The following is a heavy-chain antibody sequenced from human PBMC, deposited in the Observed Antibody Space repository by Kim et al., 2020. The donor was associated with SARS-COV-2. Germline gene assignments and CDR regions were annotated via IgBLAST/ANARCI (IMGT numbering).Heavy chain of an antibody. CDR2: IYYSGST. D-gene: IGHD3-22*01. CDR1: GGSISSSSYY. V-gene: IGHV4-39*01. CDR3: ARRPKYYDSSGPSEGAFDI. J-gene: IGHJ3*02. Sequence: SETLSLTCTVSGGSISSSSYYWGWIRQPPGKGLEWIGSIYYSGSTYYNPSLKSRVTISVDTSKNQFSLKLSSVTAADTAVYYCARRPKYYDSSGPSEGAFDIWGQGTMVTVSS.